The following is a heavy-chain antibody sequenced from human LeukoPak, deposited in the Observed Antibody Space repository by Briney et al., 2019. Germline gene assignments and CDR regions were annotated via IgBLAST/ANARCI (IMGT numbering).Heavy chain of an antibody. Sequence: PGGSLRLSCAASGFTVSSSYMSWVRQAPGKGLEWVSVFYSGGSTYYADSVKGRFTISRDNSKNTLYLQMNSLRAEDTAVYYCARGRYDFWSGYSIDYWGQGTLATVSS. CDR2: FYSGGST. CDR3: ARGRYDFWSGYSIDY. J-gene: IGHJ4*02. CDR1: GFTVSSSY. V-gene: IGHV3-53*01. D-gene: IGHD3-3*01.